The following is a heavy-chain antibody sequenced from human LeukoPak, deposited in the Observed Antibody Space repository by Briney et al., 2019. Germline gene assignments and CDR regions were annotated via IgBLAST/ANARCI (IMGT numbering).Heavy chain of an antibody. V-gene: IGHV4-39*01. CDR2: IYYSGST. J-gene: IGHJ3*02. Sequence: SETLSLTCTVSGGSISSSSYYWGWIRQPPGKGLEWIGSIYYSGSTYYNPSLKSRVTISVDTSKNQFSLKLSSVTAADTAVYYCASPPAYRRPAGASGAFDIWGQGTMVTVSS. CDR1: GGSISSSSYY. D-gene: IGHD1-26*01. CDR3: ASPPAYRRPAGASGAFDI.